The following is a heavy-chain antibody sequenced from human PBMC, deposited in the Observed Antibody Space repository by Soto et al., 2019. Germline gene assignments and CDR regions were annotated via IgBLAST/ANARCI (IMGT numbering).Heavy chain of an antibody. CDR3: ARDPRVEYQLPMLDY. CDR2: ISAYNGNT. V-gene: IGHV1-18*01. Sequence: ALVKVACKTSCYTNTIYGISWVRQNTGQGLEWMGWISAYNGNTNYAQKLQGRVTMTTDTSTSTAYMELRSLRSDDTAVYYCARDPRVEYQLPMLDYWGQGTLVTVSS. D-gene: IGHD2-2*01. CDR1: CYTNTIYG. J-gene: IGHJ4*02.